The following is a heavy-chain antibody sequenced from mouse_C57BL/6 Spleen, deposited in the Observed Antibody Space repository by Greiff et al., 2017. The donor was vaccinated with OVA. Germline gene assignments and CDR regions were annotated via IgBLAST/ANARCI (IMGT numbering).Heavy chain of an antibody. CDR2: ISSGGSYT. V-gene: IGHV5-6*01. CDR3: ARHTDWYVDV. Sequence: EVMLVESGGDLVKPGGSLKLSCAASGFTFSSYGMSLVRQTPDKRLEWVATISSGGSYTYSPDSVKGRFTISRDNAKNTLYLQMSSLKSEDTAMYYCARHTDWYVDVWGTGTTVTVSS. J-gene: IGHJ1*03. CDR1: GFTFSSYG.